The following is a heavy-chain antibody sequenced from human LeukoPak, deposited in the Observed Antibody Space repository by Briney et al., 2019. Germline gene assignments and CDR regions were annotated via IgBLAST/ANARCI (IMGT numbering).Heavy chain of an antibody. V-gene: IGHV3-48*04. J-gene: IGHJ4*02. D-gene: IGHD3-22*01. Sequence: GGSLRLSCAASGFTFSSYSMNWVRQAPGKGLEWVSSISSSSSTIYYADSVKGRFTISRDSAKNTLYLQMNSLRAEDTAVYYCARVYYDSSGYYSFDYWGQGTLVTVSS. CDR2: ISSSSSTI. CDR1: GFTFSSYS. CDR3: ARVYYDSSGYYSFDY.